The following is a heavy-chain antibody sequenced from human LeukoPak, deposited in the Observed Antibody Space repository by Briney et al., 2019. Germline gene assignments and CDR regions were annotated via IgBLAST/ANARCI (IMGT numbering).Heavy chain of an antibody. CDR2: IVVGSGNT. Sequence: SVKVSCKASGFTFTSSAVQWVRQARGQRLEWIGWIVVGSGNTNYAQKFQERVTTTRDMSTSTAYMELSSLRSEDTAVYYCAAVGISHYFDYWGQGTLVTVSS. V-gene: IGHV1-58*01. CDR3: AAVGISHYFDY. J-gene: IGHJ4*02. D-gene: IGHD3-3*02. CDR1: GFTFTSSA.